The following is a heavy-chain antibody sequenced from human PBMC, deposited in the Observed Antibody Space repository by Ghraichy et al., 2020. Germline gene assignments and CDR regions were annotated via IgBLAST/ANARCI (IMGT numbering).Heavy chain of an antibody. CDR3: AREIGYCSSTSCATGYYYYYGMDV. D-gene: IGHD2-2*03. J-gene: IGHJ6*02. V-gene: IGHV4-59*01. CDR1: GGSISSYY. Sequence: SETLSLTCTVSGGSISSYYWSWIRQPPGKGLEWIGYIYYSGSTNYNPSLKSRVTISVDTSKNQFSLKLSSVTAADTAVYYCAREIGYCSSTSCATGYYYYYGMDVWGQGTTVTVSS. CDR2: IYYSGST.